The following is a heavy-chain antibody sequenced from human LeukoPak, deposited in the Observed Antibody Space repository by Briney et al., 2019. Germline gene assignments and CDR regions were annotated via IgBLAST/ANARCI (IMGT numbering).Heavy chain of an antibody. D-gene: IGHD6-13*01. CDR1: GGSISSGGYY. V-gene: IGHV4-31*03. Sequence: PSETLSLTCTVSGGSISSGGYYWSWTRQHPGKGLEWIGYIYYSGSTYYNPSLKSRVTISINTSKNQFSLKLSSVTAADTAVYYCAREGYTSSQSIDFWGQGTLVTVSS. J-gene: IGHJ4*02. CDR3: AREGYTSSQSIDF. CDR2: IYYSGST.